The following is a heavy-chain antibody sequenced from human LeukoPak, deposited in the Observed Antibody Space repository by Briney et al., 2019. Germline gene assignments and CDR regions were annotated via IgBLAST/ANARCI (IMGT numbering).Heavy chain of an antibody. Sequence: GGSLRLSCAASGFTFDDYGMSWVRQAPGKGLEVVSGINWNGGSTGYADSVKGRFTISRDNAKNSLYLQMTSLRAEDTALYYCARGKYDPPFDYWGQGTLVTVSS. CDR2: INWNGGST. J-gene: IGHJ4*02. V-gene: IGHV3-20*04. CDR3: ARGKYDPPFDY. CDR1: GFTFDDYG. D-gene: IGHD3-3*01.